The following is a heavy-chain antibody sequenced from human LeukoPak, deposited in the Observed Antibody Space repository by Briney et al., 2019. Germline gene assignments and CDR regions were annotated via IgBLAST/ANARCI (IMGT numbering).Heavy chain of an antibody. D-gene: IGHD3-10*01. CDR3: ARDGRFGALLFLVHH. Sequence: GASVKVSCKTSGYTFIGYYLHWVRQAPGQGLEWMGRINPSSGVTDYAQNFQGRVTMTRDTSINTVYMELSRLKSDDTAVYYCARDGRFGALLFLVHHWGQGTLVTVSS. V-gene: IGHV1-2*06. CDR2: INPSSGVT. CDR1: GYTFIGYY. J-gene: IGHJ5*02.